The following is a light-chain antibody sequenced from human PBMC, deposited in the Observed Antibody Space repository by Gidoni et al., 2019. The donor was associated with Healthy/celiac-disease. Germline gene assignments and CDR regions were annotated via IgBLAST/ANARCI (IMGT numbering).Light chain of an antibody. CDR1: SSNIGAGYD. CDR3: QSYDSSLSGSV. J-gene: IGLJ2*01. V-gene: IGLV1-40*01. Sequence: QSVLPQPPSVSAAPDQRVTISCTGSSSNIGAGYDVHWYQQLPGTAPKLLIYGNSNRPSGVPDRFSGSKSGTSASLAITGLQAEDEADYYCQSYDSSLSGSVFGGGTKLTVL. CDR2: GNS.